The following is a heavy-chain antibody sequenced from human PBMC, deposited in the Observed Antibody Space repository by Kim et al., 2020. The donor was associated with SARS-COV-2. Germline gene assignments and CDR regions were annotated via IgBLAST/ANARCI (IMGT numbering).Heavy chain of an antibody. CDR1: AGTFSGYY. D-gene: IGHD1-26*01. Sequence: SETLSLTCAVYAGTFSGYYWTWIRQPPGKGLEWIGEINHRGSTNCNPSLKSQVTISVDASKNQFSLKLSSVTAADTAVYYCARVGYDNGPPEGWYFDLWGRGTVVTVSS. CDR2: INHRGST. J-gene: IGHJ2*01. V-gene: IGHV4-34*01. CDR3: ARVGYDNGPPEGWYFDL.